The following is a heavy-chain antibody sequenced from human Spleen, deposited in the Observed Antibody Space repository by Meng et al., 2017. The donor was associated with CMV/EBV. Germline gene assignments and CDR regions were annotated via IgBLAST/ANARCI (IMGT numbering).Heavy chain of an antibody. Sequence: GGSVSSDDSYWVWIRQHPGKGLEWIGYIYYSESTYYNPSLKSRVTISVDTSKNQFSLKLSSVTAADTAVYYCARETRSFDFGVLNDPWGQGTLVTVSS. CDR2: IYYSEST. V-gene: IGHV4-31*02. D-gene: IGHD3-3*01. CDR3: ARETRSFDFGVLNDP. CDR1: GGSVSSDDSY. J-gene: IGHJ5*02.